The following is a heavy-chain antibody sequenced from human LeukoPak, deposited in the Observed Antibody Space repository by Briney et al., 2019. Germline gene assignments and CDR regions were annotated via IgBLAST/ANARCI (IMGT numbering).Heavy chain of an antibody. V-gene: IGHV3-23*01. Sequence: GSLGLSCAASGFTFSSYAMSWVRQAPGKGLEWVSAISGSGGSTYYADSVKGRFTISRDNSKNTLYLQMNSLRAEDTAVYYCAKVSYCSSTSCYRATDYWGQGTLVTVSS. CDR1: GFTFSSYA. J-gene: IGHJ4*02. CDR2: ISGSGGST. D-gene: IGHD2-2*02. CDR3: AKVSYCSSTSCYRATDY.